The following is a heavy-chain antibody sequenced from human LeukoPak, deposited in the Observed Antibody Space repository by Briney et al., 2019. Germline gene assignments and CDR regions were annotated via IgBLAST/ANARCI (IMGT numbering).Heavy chain of an antibody. D-gene: IGHD5-24*01. Sequence: SQTLSLTCTVSGGSISSGSYYWSWIRQPAGKGLEWIGRIYTSGSTNYNPSLKSRVTISVDTSKNQFSLKLSYVTAADTAVYYCARAGGLQPDYWGQGTLVTVSS. CDR2: IYTSGST. V-gene: IGHV4-61*02. CDR1: GGSISSGSYY. CDR3: ARAGGLQPDY. J-gene: IGHJ4*02.